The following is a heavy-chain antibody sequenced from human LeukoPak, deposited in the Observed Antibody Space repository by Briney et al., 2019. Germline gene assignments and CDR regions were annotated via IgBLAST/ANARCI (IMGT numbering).Heavy chain of an antibody. CDR2: IKPDGSEK. CDR3: ARDRITIFGVVTYPWYFDY. Sequence: GGSLRLSCAASGFPFSSYWMSWVRQAPGKGLEWVANIKPDGSEKYYVDSVKGRFTISRDNAKNSLYLQMNSLRAEDTAVYYCARDRITIFGVVTYPWYFDYWGQGTLVTVSS. D-gene: IGHD3-3*01. V-gene: IGHV3-7*01. CDR1: GFPFSSYW. J-gene: IGHJ4*02.